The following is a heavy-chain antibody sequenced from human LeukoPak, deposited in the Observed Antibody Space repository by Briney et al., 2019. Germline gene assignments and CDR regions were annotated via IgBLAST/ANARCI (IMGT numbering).Heavy chain of an antibody. Sequence: GGSLRLSCAASGFTFSSYGMHWVRQAPGKGLEWVAFIRYDGSNKYYADSVKGRFTISRDSSKNTLYLQMNSLRAEDTAVYYCAKESLPYYDFWSGYPHFDYWGQGTLVTASS. CDR3: AKESLPYYDFWSGYPHFDY. D-gene: IGHD3-3*01. CDR1: GFTFSSYG. J-gene: IGHJ4*02. V-gene: IGHV3-30*02. CDR2: IRYDGSNK.